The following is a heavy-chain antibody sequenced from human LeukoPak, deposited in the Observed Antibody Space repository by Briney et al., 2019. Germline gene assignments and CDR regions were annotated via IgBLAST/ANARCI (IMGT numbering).Heavy chain of an antibody. D-gene: IGHD6-19*01. CDR3: ARGRGYSSGWYSH. J-gene: IGHJ4*02. CDR1: GGSISSSSYY. Sequence: PSETLSLTCTVSGGSISSSSYYWGWIRQPPGKGLEWIGSIYYSGSTNYNPSLKSRVTISVDTSKNQFSLKLSSVTAADTAVYYCARGRGYSSGWYSHWGQGTLVTVSS. CDR2: IYYSGST. V-gene: IGHV4-39*07.